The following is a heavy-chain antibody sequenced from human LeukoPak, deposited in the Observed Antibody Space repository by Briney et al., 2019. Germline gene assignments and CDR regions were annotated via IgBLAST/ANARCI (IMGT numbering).Heavy chain of an antibody. CDR1: VFTVTANS. V-gene: IGHV3-53*01. Sequence: VGSLRLSCAASVFTVTANSMNCVRQAPGKGLELVSRVSSGGDAFYADSVKGRFTISRDTSKNTVFLQMDSLRAEDTAVYYCAKFGDHMPDAFDIWGQGTMVTVAA. D-gene: IGHD4-17*01. J-gene: IGHJ3*02. CDR2: VSSGGDA. CDR3: AKFGDHMPDAFDI.